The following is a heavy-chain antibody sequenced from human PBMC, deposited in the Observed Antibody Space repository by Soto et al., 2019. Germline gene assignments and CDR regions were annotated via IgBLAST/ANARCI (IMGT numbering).Heavy chain of an antibody. V-gene: IGHV1-18*01. CDR1: GYTFTRYG. CDR2: INTYNGNT. CDR3: AMVDVYVTPSRQDG. D-gene: IGHD3-16*01. J-gene: IGHJ6*02. Sequence: QVQLVQSGAEVKNPGASVKVSCKASGYTFTRYGIGWARQAPGQGLEWMGWINTYNGNTNYAQNVQGRVTLTTDTSTSTADMEQRSLRSNDTAIYYCAMVDVYVTPSRQDGWGQGTTVIVAS.